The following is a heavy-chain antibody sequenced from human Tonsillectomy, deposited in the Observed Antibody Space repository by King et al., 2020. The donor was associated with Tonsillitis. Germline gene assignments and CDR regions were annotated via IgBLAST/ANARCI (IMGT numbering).Heavy chain of an antibody. V-gene: IGHV3-23*04. CDR2: ISGGGGST. CDR3: ASGTMVRQIKAAFDI. J-gene: IGHJ3*02. Sequence: VQLVESGGGLVQPGGSLRLSCVGSGFTFSSYATNWVRQAPGKGLEWVSAISGGGGSTFYADSVKGRFTISRDNSKNTLYLQMNSLRAEDTALYYCASGTMVRQIKAAFDIWGQGTMVTVSS. CDR1: GFTFSSYA. D-gene: IGHD3-10*01.